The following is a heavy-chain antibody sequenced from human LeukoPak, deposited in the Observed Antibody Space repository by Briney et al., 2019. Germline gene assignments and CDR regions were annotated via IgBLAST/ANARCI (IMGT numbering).Heavy chain of an antibody. D-gene: IGHD2-15*01. CDR2: INSDGSST. CDR1: GFTFSSYW. V-gene: IGHV3-74*01. Sequence: PGRSLRLSCTASGFTFSSYWMHWVRQAPGKGLVWVSRINSDGSSTSYADSVKGRFTISRDNAKNTLYLQMNSLRAEDTAVYYCARVGRYCSGGSCYKFDYWGQGTLVTVSS. CDR3: ARVGRYCSGGSCYKFDY. J-gene: IGHJ4*02.